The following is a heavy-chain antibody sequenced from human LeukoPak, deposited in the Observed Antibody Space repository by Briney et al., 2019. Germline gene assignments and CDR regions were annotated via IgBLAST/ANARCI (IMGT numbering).Heavy chain of an antibody. CDR2: IWYGGSNK. V-gene: IGHV3-33*08. D-gene: IGHD3/OR15-3a*01. J-gene: IGHJ4*02. Sequence: GGSLRLSCAASGFTFSSYGMHWVRQAPGKGLVWVAVIWYGGSNKYYADSVKGRFTISRDNSKNTLYLQMNSLRAEDTAVYYCANWGEFGLVNWGQGTLVTVSS. CDR3: ANWGEFGLVN. CDR1: GFTFSSYG.